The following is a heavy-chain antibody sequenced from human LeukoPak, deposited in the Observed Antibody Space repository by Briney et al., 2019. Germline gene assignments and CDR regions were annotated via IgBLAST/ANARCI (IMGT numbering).Heavy chain of an antibody. V-gene: IGHV1-69*13. CDR1: GGTFTIYA. Sequence: ASVKVSFKASGGTFTIYAISWVRQAPGQGLEWMGGIIPIFGTANYAQKFQGRVTITADESTSTAYMELSSLRSEDTAVYYCASRKTRSSTSCYFYWGQGTLVTVSS. D-gene: IGHD2-2*01. J-gene: IGHJ4*02. CDR3: ASRKTRSSTSCYFY. CDR2: IIPIFGTA.